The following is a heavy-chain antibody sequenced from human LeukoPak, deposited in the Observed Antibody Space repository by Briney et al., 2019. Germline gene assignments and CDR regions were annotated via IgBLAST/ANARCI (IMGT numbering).Heavy chain of an antibody. CDR2: IAYDGSNK. CDR3: ARPNYYDSSAFYYYFYGMDV. CDR1: GFTFSSYA. J-gene: IGHJ6*02. Sequence: AGRSLRISFVASGFTFSSYAMHWVRQAPGKGLGWVAVIAYDGSNKYYADSVKGRFTISRDNSKNTLYLQMNSLRADDTAVYYCARPNYYDSSAFYYYFYGMDVWGQGTTVTVSS. D-gene: IGHD3-22*01. V-gene: IGHV3-30-3*01.